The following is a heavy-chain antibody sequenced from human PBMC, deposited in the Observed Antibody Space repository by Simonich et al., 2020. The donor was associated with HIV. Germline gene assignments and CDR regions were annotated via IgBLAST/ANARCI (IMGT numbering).Heavy chain of an antibody. CDR1: GGSFSGYY. J-gene: IGHJ4*02. CDR2: INHRGIT. CDR3: ARRDRELILYFDY. Sequence: QVQLQQWGAGLLKPSETLSLTCAVYGGSFSGYYWSWNRQPPGKGLEWIGEINHRGITNYKSSLNSRATISVDKSKNQFSLKLSSVTAADTAIYYCARRDRELILYFDYWGQGNLVTVSS. V-gene: IGHV4-34*01. D-gene: IGHD3-3*01.